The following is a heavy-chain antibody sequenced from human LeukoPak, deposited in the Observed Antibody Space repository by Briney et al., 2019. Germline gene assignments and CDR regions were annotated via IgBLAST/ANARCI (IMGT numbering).Heavy chain of an antibody. V-gene: IGHV4-59*01. CDR2: IYYSGST. CDR3: ARVSVAGPPTYYFDY. CDR1: GGSISSYY. J-gene: IGHJ4*02. D-gene: IGHD6-19*01. Sequence: SETLSLTCTVSGGSISSYYWSWIRQPPGKGLEWSGYIYYSGSTNYNPSLKSRVTISVDTSKTQLSLKLSSVTAADTAVYYCARVSVAGPPTYYFDYWGQGTLVTVSS.